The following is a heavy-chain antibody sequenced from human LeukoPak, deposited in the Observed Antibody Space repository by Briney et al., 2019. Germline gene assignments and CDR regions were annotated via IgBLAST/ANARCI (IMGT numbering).Heavy chain of an antibody. Sequence: GASVKVSCKASGYTFTGYYMHWVRQAPGQGLEWMGWIKTNSGGANYAQKLQGRVTMTTDTSTSTAYTELRSLRSDDTAVYYCARDGDTMVRGVIVDWGQGTLVTVSS. CDR2: IKTNSGGA. J-gene: IGHJ4*02. CDR3: ARDGDTMVRGVIVD. D-gene: IGHD3-10*01. V-gene: IGHV1-2*02. CDR1: GYTFTGYY.